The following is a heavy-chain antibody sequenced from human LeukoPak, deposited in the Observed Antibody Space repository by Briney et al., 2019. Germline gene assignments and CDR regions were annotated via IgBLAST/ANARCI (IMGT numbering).Heavy chain of an antibody. CDR1: GYTLTELS. J-gene: IGHJ3*02. V-gene: IGHV1-24*01. D-gene: IGHD3-22*01. CDR3: ATNYDSSGYSDLDI. CDR2: FDPEDGET. Sequence: ASVKVSCKVSGYTLTELSMHWVRQAPGKGLEWMGGFDPEDGETIYAQKFQGRVTMTEDTSTDTAYMELSSLRSEETAVYCCATNYDSSGYSDLDIWGQGTMVTVSS.